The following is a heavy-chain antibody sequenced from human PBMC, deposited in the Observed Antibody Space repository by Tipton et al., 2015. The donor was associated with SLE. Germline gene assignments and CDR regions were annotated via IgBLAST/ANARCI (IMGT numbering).Heavy chain of an antibody. V-gene: IGHV3-23*03. CDR3: AKEPLGYCSSTSCYSGYMVV. J-gene: IGHJ6*03. Sequence: SLRLSCAASGFTFSSYAMSWVRQAPGKGLEWVSVIYSGGSSTYYADSVKGRFTISRDNSKNTLYLQMNSLRAEDTAVYYCAKEPLGYCSSTSCYSGYMVVWGKGTTVTVSS. CDR1: GFTFSSYA. CDR2: IYSGGSST. D-gene: IGHD2-2*01.